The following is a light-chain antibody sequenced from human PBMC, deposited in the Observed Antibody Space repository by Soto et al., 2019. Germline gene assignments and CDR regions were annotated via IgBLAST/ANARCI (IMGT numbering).Light chain of an antibody. CDR3: QQYNNWPQT. CDR2: GAS. J-gene: IGKJ1*01. CDR1: QSVSSN. Sequence: EIVITHAPDTLACWVGERATRCCRASQSVSSNLAWYQQKPGQAPRLLIYGASTRATGIPARFSGSGSGTEFTLTISSLQSEDFAVYYCQQYNNWPQTFGQGAKV. V-gene: IGKV3-15*01.